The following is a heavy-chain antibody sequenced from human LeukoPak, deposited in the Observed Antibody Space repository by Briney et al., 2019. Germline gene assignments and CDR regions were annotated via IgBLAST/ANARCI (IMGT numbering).Heavy chain of an antibody. D-gene: IGHD6-13*01. CDR2: ISGSGDST. CDR3: AKDRREAAADAFDY. J-gene: IGHJ4*02. V-gene: IGHV3-23*01. Sequence: GGSLRLSCAASGFTFSSYAMSWVPQAPGKGLEWVSAISGSGDSTYYADSVKGRFTISRDNSKNTMYLQMNSLRAEDTAVYYCAKDRREAAADAFDYWGQGTLVPVSS. CDR1: GFTFSSYA.